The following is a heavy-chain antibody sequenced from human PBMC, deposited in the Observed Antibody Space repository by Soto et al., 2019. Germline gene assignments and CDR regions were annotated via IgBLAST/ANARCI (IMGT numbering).Heavy chain of an antibody. CDR3: VRDPGADGYYGMDV. V-gene: IGHV3-21*01. Sequence: EVQLVDSGGGLVKPWGSLRLSCVASDFSFSTYNMNWVLQAPGKGLEWVSFISSTSSHIHYADSVKGRFTISRDNAKNSLYLQMNSLRAEDTAVYYCVRDPGADGYYGMDVWGKGTTVTVSS. CDR2: ISSTSSHI. J-gene: IGHJ6*04. CDR1: DFSFSTYN. D-gene: IGHD6-13*01.